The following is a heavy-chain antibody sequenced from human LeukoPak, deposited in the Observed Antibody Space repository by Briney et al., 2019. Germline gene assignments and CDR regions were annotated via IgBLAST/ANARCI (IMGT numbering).Heavy chain of an antibody. V-gene: IGHV4-39*01. D-gene: IGHD5-24*01. J-gene: IGHJ4*02. CDR3: ARIRRDGYKNAYYFDY. CDR2: NYYSGST. CDR1: GGSLSSSSYY. Sequence: PSETLPLTCTVSGGSLSSSSYYWGWIRQPPGKGLEWIGSNYYSGSTYYNPSLKSRVTISVDTSKNQFSLKLSSVTAADTAVYYCARIRRDGYKNAYYFDYWGQGTLVTVSS.